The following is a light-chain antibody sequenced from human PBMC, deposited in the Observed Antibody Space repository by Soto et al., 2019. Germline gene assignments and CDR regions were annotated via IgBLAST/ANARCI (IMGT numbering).Light chain of an antibody. Sequence: EIVLTQSPGTLSLSPGERATLSCRASQSVSSSYLAWYQQKPGQAPRLLIYGASSRATGIPDRFSGSGSGTDFTLTISRLEPEDLAVYYCQQYGSSPFTFGPGTKVD. CDR3: QQYGSSPFT. CDR1: QSVSSSY. J-gene: IGKJ3*01. CDR2: GAS. V-gene: IGKV3-20*01.